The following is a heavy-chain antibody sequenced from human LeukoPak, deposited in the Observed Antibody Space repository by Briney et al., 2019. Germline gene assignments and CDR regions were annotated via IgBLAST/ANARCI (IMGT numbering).Heavy chain of an antibody. V-gene: IGHV3-23*01. CDR2: ISGSGGST. J-gene: IGHJ4*02. Sequence: PGGSLRLSCAASGFTFNSYSMHWVRLAPGKGLEWVSAISGSGGSTYYADSVKGRFTISRDNSKNTLYLQMNSLRAEDTAVYYCAKALDPDYWGQGTLVTVSS. D-gene: IGHD3-3*02. CDR1: GFTFNSYS. CDR3: AKALDPDY.